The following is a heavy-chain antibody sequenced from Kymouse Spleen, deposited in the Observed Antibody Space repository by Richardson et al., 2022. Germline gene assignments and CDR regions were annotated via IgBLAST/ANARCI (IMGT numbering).Heavy chain of an antibody. V-gene: IGHV3-21*03. CDR3: ARGAARTFFHYGMDV. D-gene: IGHD1-14*01,IGHD3-3*01,IGHD6-13*01. CDR1: GFTFSSYS. J-gene: IGHJ6*02. CDR2: ISSSSSYI. Sequence: EVQLVESGGGLVKPGGSLRLSCAASGFTFSSYSMNWVRQAPGKGLEWVSSISSSSSYIYYADSVKGRFTISRDNAKNSLYLQMNSLRAEDTAVYYCARGAARTFFHYGMDVWGQGTTVTVSS.